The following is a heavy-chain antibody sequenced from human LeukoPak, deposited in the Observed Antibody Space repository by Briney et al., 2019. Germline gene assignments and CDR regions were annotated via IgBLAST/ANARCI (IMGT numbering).Heavy chain of an antibody. D-gene: IGHD3-10*01. CDR3: ASYGSANL. CDR2: ISSSGTTI. J-gene: IGHJ5*02. Sequence: RAGGSLRLSCVASGFTFSSFEMNWVRQAPGKGLEWVSYISSSGTTISYADSVKGRFTISRDNANNSLYLQMNSLRVEDTAFYHCASYGSANLWGQGTLVTVSS. CDR1: GFTFSSFE. V-gene: IGHV3-48*03.